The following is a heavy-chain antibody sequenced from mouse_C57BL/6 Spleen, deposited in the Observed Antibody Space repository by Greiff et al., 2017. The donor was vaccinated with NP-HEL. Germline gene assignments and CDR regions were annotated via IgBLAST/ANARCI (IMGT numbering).Heavy chain of an antibody. CDR2: INPNNGGT. CDR3: ARDYSNYGFAY. CDR1: GYTFTDYY. D-gene: IGHD2-5*01. V-gene: IGHV1-26*01. J-gene: IGHJ3*01. Sequence: EVKLQQSGPELVKPGASVKISCKASGYTFTDYYMNWVKQSHGKSLEWIGDINPNNGGTSYNQKFKGKATLTVDKSSSTAYMELRSLTSEDSAVYYCARDYSNYGFAYWGQGTQVTVSA.